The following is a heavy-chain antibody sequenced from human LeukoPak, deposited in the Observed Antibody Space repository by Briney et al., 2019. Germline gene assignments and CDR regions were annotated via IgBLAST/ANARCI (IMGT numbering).Heavy chain of an antibody. Sequence: ASVKVSCKASGYTFTGYYMHWVRQAPGQGLEWMGWINPNSGGTNYAQKFQGRVTMTRDTSISTAYIELNLLRSGDTAVYYCARGDYYGSPKVVAAWGQGTLVTVSS. V-gene: IGHV1-2*02. CDR1: GYTFTGYY. CDR3: ARGDYYGSPKVVAA. D-gene: IGHD3-10*01. CDR2: INPNSGGT. J-gene: IGHJ5*02.